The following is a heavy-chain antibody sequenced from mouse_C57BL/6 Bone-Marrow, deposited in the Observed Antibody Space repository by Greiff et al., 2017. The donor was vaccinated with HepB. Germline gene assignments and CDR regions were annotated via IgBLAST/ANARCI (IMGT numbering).Heavy chain of an antibody. Sequence: EVQLQQSVAELVRPGASVKLSCTASGFNIKNTYMHWVKQRPEQGLEWIGRIDPANGNTKYAPKFQGKATITADTSSNTAYLQLSSLTSEDTAIYYCAFDYYGSRTWFAYWGQGTLVTVSA. D-gene: IGHD1-1*01. CDR2: IDPANGNT. CDR3: AFDYYGSRTWFAY. V-gene: IGHV14-3*01. J-gene: IGHJ3*01. CDR1: GFNIKNTY.